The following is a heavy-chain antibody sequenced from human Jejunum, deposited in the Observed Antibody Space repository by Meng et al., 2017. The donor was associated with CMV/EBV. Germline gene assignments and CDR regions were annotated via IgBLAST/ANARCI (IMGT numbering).Heavy chain of an antibody. J-gene: IGHJ4*02. CDR1: GFKVGYNY. CDR2: IHSAGTT. Sequence: VQLVEAGGGLIQPGGSLSLSCAASGFKVGYNYMSWVRQAPGKGLEYVAFIHSAGTTYYADFVKGRFTISRDESKNTLYLQLNSLRADDTGVYYCAREGTGGSGYQLNYWGQGTLVTVSS. D-gene: IGHD3-10*01. CDR3: AREGTGGSGYQLNY. V-gene: IGHV3-53*01.